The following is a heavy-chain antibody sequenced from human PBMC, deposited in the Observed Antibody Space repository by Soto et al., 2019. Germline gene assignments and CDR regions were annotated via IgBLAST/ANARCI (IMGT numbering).Heavy chain of an antibody. CDR1: GFTFSSYG. CDR3: AKDRKYSSGWTTCDY. V-gene: IGHV3-30*18. Sequence: QVRLVESGGGVVQPGRSLRLSCAASGFTFSSYGMHWVRQAPGKGLEWVAVISYDGSNKYYADSVKGRFTISRDNSKNTLYLQMNSLRAEDTAVYYCAKDRKYSSGWTTCDYWGQGTLVTVSS. CDR2: ISYDGSNK. D-gene: IGHD6-19*01. J-gene: IGHJ4*02.